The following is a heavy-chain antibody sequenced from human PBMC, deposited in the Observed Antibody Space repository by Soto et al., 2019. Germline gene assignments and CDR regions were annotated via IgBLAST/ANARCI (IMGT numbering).Heavy chain of an antibody. CDR1: GGTFSSYA. CDR3: ARAPLGYCSSTSCDPYWFDP. V-gene: IGHV1-69*01. D-gene: IGHD2-2*01. Sequence: SGGTFSSYAISWVRQAPGQGLEWMGGIIPNFGTANYAQKFQGRVTITADESTSTAYMELSSLRSEDTAVYYCARAPLGYCSSTSCDPYWFDPWGQGTLVTVSS. J-gene: IGHJ5*02. CDR2: IIPNFGTA.